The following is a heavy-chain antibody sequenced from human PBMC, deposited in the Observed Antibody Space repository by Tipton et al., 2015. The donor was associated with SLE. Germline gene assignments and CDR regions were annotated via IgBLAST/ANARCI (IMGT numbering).Heavy chain of an antibody. Sequence: SLRLSCAASGFTVSSNYMSWVRQAPGKGLEWVSVIYSGGYTYYADSVRGRFTLSRDNYKNTLYLEMNTLRVEDTALYYCAKAGYSTNWAFDSWGQGTLVTVSS. D-gene: IGHD1-26*01. CDR2: IYSGGYT. CDR1: GFTVSSNY. V-gene: IGHV3-53*05. CDR3: AKAGYSTNWAFDS. J-gene: IGHJ4*02.